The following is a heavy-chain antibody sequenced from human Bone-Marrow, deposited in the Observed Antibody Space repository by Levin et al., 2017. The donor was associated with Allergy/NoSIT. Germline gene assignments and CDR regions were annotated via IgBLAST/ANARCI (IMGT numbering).Heavy chain of an antibody. Sequence: GESLKISCKASGATFTTYYIHWVRQAPGQGLEWMGIINPSSGNTSHAQKFQGRVSMTRDTSTSTVYLELSSLTSEDTAVYYCARTLPRGYNGMAVWGQGTTVTASS. V-gene: IGHV1-46*01. CDR3: ARTLPRGYNGMAV. CDR2: INPSSGNT. J-gene: IGHJ6*02. D-gene: IGHD2/OR15-2a*01. CDR1: GATFTTYY.